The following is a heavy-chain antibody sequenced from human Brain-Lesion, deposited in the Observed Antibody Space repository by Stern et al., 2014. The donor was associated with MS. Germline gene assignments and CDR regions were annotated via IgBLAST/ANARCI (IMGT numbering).Heavy chain of an antibody. D-gene: IGHD2-21*01. CDR2: INHSGRS. CDR3: ARDVGGAFDY. J-gene: IGHJ4*02. V-gene: IGHV4-34*01. CDR1: GGSFSGYY. Sequence: QVQLQQWGAGLLKPSETLSLTCGVYGGSFSGYYWTWIRQPPGKGLEWIGEINHSGRSNSNPSRESRVTISVDTSKHQLSLRLSSATAADTAVYYCARDVGGAFDYWGQGTLVTVSS.